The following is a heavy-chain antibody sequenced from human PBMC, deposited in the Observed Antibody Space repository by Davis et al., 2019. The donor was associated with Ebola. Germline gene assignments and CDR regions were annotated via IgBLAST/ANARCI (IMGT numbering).Heavy chain of an antibody. CDR3: AKDIGLDSSSPAFQH. V-gene: IGHV3-21*04. CDR2: ISSSSSYI. D-gene: IGHD6-6*01. CDR1: GFTFSSYS. Sequence: PGGSLRLSCAASGFTFSSYSMNWVRQAPGKGLEWVSSISSSSSYIYYADSVKGRFTISRDNAKNSLYLQMNSLRAEDMALYYCAKDIGLDSSSPAFQHWGQGTLVTVSS. J-gene: IGHJ1*01.